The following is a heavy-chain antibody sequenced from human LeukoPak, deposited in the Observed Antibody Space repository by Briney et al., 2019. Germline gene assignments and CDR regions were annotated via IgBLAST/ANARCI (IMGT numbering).Heavy chain of an antibody. D-gene: IGHD6-6*01. CDR1: GFTFSSHS. J-gene: IGHJ6*03. Sequence: GGSLRLSCAASGFTFSSHSMNWVRQAPGKGLEWVSSISSSSSYIYYADSVKGRFTISRDNAKNSLYLQMNSLRAEDTAVYYCARGGSSYYYYYYMDVWGKGTTVTVSS. V-gene: IGHV3-21*01. CDR3: ARGGSSYYYYYYMDV. CDR2: ISSSSSYI.